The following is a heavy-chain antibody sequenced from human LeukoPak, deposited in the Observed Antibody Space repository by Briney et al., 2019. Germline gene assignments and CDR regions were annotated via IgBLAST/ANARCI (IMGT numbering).Heavy chain of an antibody. CDR1: GYTLTELS. V-gene: IGHV1-24*01. D-gene: IGHD5-12*01. CDR2: FDPEDGET. CDR3: ATDNIVATTLGS. J-gene: IGHJ5*02. Sequence: GASVKVSCKVSGYTLTELSMHWVRQAPGKGLEWMEGFDPEDGETIYAQKFQGRVSMTEDTSTDTAYMELSSLRSEDTAVYYCATDNIVATTLGSWGQGTLVTVSS.